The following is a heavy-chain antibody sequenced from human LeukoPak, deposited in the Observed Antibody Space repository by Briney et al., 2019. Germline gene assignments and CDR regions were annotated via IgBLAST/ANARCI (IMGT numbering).Heavy chain of an antibody. CDR1: GYIFTGYY. CDR2: INPNSGGT. Sequence: GASVKVSCKASGYIFTGYYMHWVRQAPGQGLEWMGWINPNSGGTNYAQKFQGRVTMTRDTSISTANMELSRLRSDDTAVYYCARGEYQYYYGSGSYSNWFDPWGQGTLVTVSS. D-gene: IGHD3-10*01. V-gene: IGHV1-2*02. CDR3: ARGEYQYYYGSGSYSNWFDP. J-gene: IGHJ5*02.